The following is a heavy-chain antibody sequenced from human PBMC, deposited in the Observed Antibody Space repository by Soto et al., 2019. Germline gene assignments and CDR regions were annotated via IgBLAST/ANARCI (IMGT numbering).Heavy chain of an antibody. CDR1: GFTFSSYS. CDR3: ARDKRAAAGYNWFDP. CDR2: ISSSSSYI. Sequence: GGSLRLSCAASGFTFSSYSMNWVRQAPGKGLEWVSSISSSSSYIYYADSVKGRFTISRDNAKNSLYLQMNSLRAEDTAVYYCARDKRAAAGYNWFDPWGQGTLVTVSS. J-gene: IGHJ5*02. V-gene: IGHV3-21*01. D-gene: IGHD6-13*01.